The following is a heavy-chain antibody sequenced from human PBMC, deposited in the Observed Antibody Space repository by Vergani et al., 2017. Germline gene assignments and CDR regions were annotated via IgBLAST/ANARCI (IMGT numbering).Heavy chain of an antibody. CDR2: TRNKANRYTT. J-gene: IGHJ4*02. D-gene: IGHD3-9*01. CDR3: ARVARGAVLRYFDWLVLDY. CDR1: GFTFSDHY. V-gene: IGHV3-72*01. Sequence: EVQLVESGGGLVQPGGSLRLSCAASGFTFSDHYMDWVRQAPGQGLEWVGRTRNKANRYTTEYAASVKGRFTISRDNAKNSLYLQMNSLRDEDTAVYYCARVARGAVLRYFDWLVLDYWGQGTLVTVSS.